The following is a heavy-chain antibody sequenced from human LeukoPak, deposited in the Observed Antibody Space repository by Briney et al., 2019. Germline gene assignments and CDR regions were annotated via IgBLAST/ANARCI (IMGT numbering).Heavy chain of an antibody. V-gene: IGHV1-18*01. Sequence: ASVKVSCKASGYTFTSYGISWVRQAPGQGLEWMGWISAYNGNTNYAQKLQGRVTMTTDTSTSTAYMELRSLRSDDTAVYYCARDPSVDTAMGDFDYWGQGTLVTVSS. D-gene: IGHD5-18*01. CDR2: ISAYNGNT. CDR3: ARDPSVDTAMGDFDY. CDR1: GYTFTSYG. J-gene: IGHJ4*02.